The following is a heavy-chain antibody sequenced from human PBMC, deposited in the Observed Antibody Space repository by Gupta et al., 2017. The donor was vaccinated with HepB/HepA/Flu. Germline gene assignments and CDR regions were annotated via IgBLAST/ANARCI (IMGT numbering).Heavy chain of an antibody. CDR3: GRWGPMYYYMDV. Sequence: GYTFRNYGFTWVRQVPGQGLEWIGWISAYNGRTDYAQKFQGRVYMTTDPSTTTAYMELGSLRSDDTAVYYCGRWGPMYYYMDVWGKGTTVTVSS. J-gene: IGHJ6*03. D-gene: IGHD2-2*01. V-gene: IGHV1-18*01. CDR2: ISAYNGRT. CDR1: GYTFRNYG.